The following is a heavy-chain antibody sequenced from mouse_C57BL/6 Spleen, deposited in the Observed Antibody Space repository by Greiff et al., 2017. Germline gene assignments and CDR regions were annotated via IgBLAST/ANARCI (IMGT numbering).Heavy chain of an antibody. Sequence: QVQLQQPGTELVKPGASVKLSCKASGYTFTSYWMHWVKQRPGQGLEWIGNITPSNGGTNYNEKFKNKATLTVDKSSSTAYMQLSSLTSEDTAVYYGASDVHTTIVAYYYAVDYWGQGTSVTVSS. CDR3: ASDVHTTIVAYYYAVDY. J-gene: IGHJ4*01. CDR2: ITPSNGGT. CDR1: GYTFTSYW. V-gene: IGHV1-53*01. D-gene: IGHD1-1*01.